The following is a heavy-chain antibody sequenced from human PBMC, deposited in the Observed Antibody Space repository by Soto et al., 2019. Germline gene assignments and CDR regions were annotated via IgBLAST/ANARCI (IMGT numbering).Heavy chain of an antibody. Sequence: QVHLVQSGAEVKKPGASVKVSCKASGYTFTSYGITWVRQAPGQGLEWMGWISAHNGNTDYAQKLQGRVIVTRDTSPITAYMKLRIRRSVVTGGLFSARGRYGDYGSQGALVTVSA. CDR3: ARGRYGDY. D-gene: IGHD1-1*01. CDR1: GYTFTSYG. CDR2: ISAHNGNT. V-gene: IGHV1-18*01. J-gene: IGHJ4*02.